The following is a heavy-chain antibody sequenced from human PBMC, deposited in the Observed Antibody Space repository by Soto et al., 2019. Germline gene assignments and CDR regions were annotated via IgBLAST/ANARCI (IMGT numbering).Heavy chain of an antibody. Sequence: SETLSLTCAVYGGSFSGYYWSWIRQPPGKGLEWIGEINHSGSTNYNPSLKSRVAISVDTSKNQFSLKLSSVTAADTAVYYCASWYYYDSSGYPYYFDYWGQGTRVTVSS. J-gene: IGHJ4*02. CDR1: GGSFSGYY. CDR3: ASWYYYDSSGYPYYFDY. V-gene: IGHV4-34*01. CDR2: INHSGST. D-gene: IGHD3-22*01.